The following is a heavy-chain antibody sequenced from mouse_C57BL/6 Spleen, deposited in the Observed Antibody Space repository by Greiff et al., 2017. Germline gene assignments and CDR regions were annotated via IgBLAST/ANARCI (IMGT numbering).Heavy chain of an antibody. CDR2: ISSGGSYT. V-gene: IGHV5-6*01. CDR1: GFTFSSYG. D-gene: IGHD2-2*01. Sequence: EVKLMESGGDLVKPGGSLKLSCAASGFTFSSYGMSWVRQTPDKRLEWVATISSGGSYTYYPDSVKGRFTSSRDNAKNTLYLQMSSLKSEDTAMYYCARQAGYYWYFDVWGTGTTVTVSS. CDR3: ARQAGYYWYFDV. J-gene: IGHJ1*03.